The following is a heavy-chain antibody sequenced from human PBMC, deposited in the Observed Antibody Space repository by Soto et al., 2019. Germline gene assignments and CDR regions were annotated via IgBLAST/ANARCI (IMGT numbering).Heavy chain of an antibody. Sequence: QVQLVQSGAEVKKPGASVKVSCKASGYTFSSYFISWVRQAPGQGLEWMGWISAYNGNTNYAQNVQGRVTMTTNTSTSTAYMEPRSLGSDDTGAYYCARDLTPVDCWGQVTLVTVSS. CDR2: ISAYNGNT. CDR1: GYTFSSYF. CDR3: ARDLTPVDC. V-gene: IGHV1-18*01. J-gene: IGHJ4*02.